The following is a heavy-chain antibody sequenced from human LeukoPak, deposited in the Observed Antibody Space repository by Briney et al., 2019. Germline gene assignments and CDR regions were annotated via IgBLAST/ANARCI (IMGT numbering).Heavy chain of an antibody. CDR1: GDSITSSAFY. D-gene: IGHD4-17*01. Sequence: SETLSLTCTVSGDSITSSAFYWGWIRQAPGKGLEWIGEINHSGSTNYNPSLKSRVTISVDTSKNQFSLKLSSVTAADTAVYYCARGRDDYGDYEFWFDPWGQGTLVTVSS. CDR3: ARGRDDYGDYEFWFDP. J-gene: IGHJ5*02. CDR2: INHSGST. V-gene: IGHV4-39*07.